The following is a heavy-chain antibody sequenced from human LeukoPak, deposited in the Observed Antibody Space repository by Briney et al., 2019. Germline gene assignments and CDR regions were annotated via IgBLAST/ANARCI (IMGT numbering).Heavy chain of an antibody. V-gene: IGHV5-51*01. CDR2: IYPGDSET. D-gene: IGHD2-2*01. CDR3: AKGFCSSTSCYADFDY. CDR1: GYPFTNFW. J-gene: IGHJ4*02. Sequence: GESLKISCQSPGYPFTNFWIGWVRQVPGKGLEWMGIIYPGDSETRSRPSFQGPVTISADKAINTTYLQWNFLKASDTAMYYCAKGFCSSTSCYADFDYWGQGTMVTVSS.